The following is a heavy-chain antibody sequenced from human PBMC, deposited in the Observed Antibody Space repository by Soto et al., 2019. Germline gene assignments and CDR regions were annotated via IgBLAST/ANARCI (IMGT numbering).Heavy chain of an antibody. D-gene: IGHD2-15*01. V-gene: IGHV1-8*01. CDR3: AIKDPLSWYYFDY. Sequence: QVQLVQSGAEVTKPGASVKVSCKASGYTFTSYDINWVRQATGQGLEWMGWMNPNSGNTGYAQKFQGRVTMTRSTSISTAYMELISLRSEDTAVYYCAIKDPLSWYYFDYWGQGTLVTVSS. CDR1: GYTFTSYD. J-gene: IGHJ4*02. CDR2: MNPNSGNT.